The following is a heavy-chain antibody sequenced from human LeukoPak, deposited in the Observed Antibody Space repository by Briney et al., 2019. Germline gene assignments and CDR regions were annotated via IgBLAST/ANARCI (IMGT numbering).Heavy chain of an antibody. CDR3: AREQQQLVRPAYYGMDV. J-gene: IGHJ6*02. Sequence: PGGSLRLSCAASGFTFSSYGMHWVRQAPGKGLEWVAVIWYDGSNKYYADSVTGRFTISRDNSKNTLYLRMNSLRAEDTAVYYCAREQQQLVRPAYYGMDVWGQGTTVTVSS. CDR2: IWYDGSNK. CDR1: GFTFSSYG. D-gene: IGHD6-13*01. V-gene: IGHV3-33*01.